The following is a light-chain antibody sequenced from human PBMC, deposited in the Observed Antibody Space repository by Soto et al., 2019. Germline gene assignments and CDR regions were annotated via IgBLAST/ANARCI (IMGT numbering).Light chain of an antibody. V-gene: IGKV1-5*03. CDR2: SAS. CDR1: QSISSW. J-gene: IGKJ1*01. Sequence: LTTTVGHRVTITCLASQSISSWLALYPQKPGKAPKLLIYSASTLKSGVPSRFSGSGSGTEFTLTISSLQPDDFATYYCQAYYRYSETFGQGIK. CDR3: QAYYRYSET.